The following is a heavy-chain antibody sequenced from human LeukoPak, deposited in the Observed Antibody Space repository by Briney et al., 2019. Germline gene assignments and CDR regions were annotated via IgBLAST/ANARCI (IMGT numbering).Heavy chain of an antibody. J-gene: IGHJ4*02. CDR3: ARGERYDYYGSGSYYDLDY. V-gene: IGHV4-4*07. Sequence: PSETLSLTCTVSGGSISSYYWSWIRQPPGKGLEWIGRIYTSGSTNYNPPLKSRVTMSVDKSKNQFSLKRNSVTAADTAVYYCARGERYDYYGSGSYYDLDYWGQGTLVTVSS. CDR2: IYTSGST. CDR1: GGSISSYY. D-gene: IGHD3-10*01.